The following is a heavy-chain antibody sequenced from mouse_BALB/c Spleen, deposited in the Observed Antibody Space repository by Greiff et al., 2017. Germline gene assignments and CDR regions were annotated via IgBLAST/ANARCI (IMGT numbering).Heavy chain of an antibody. D-gene: IGHD2-2*01. J-gene: IGHJ2*01. CDR1: GYSITSGYY. CDR2: ISYDGSN. V-gene: IGHV3-6*02. CDR3: ARGVYYGYDDGVNY. Sequence: EVKLLESGPGLVKPSQSLSLTCSVTGYSITSGYYWNWIRQFPGNKLEWMGYISYDGSNNYNPSLKNRISITRDTSKNQFFLKLNSVTTEDTATYYCARGVYYGYDDGVNYWGQGTTLTVSS.